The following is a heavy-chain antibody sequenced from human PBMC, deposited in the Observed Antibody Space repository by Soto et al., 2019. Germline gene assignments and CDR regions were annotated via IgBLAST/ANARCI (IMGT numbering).Heavy chain of an antibody. CDR1: GFNFSNFG. CDR2: ISYDGSNK. Sequence: QVQLVESGGGVVQPGRSLRLSCEASGFNFSNFGMHWVRQAPGKGLEWVAVISYDGSNKYYADSVKGRFTISRDTSKRTLYMEMNSLRTEDTDVYYCAKGAGWGDDFWNAYYRFYYYMDVWGKGTKVTVSS. D-gene: IGHD3-3*01. J-gene: IGHJ6*03. V-gene: IGHV3-30*18. CDR3: AKGAGWGDDFWNAYYRFYYYMDV.